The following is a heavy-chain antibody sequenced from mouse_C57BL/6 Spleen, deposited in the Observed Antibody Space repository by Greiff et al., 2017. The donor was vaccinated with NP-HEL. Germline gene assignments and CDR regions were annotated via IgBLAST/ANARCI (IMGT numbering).Heavy chain of an antibody. D-gene: IGHD2-5*01. CDR3: ARYYYSNYPLYYFDY. V-gene: IGHV1-7*01. J-gene: IGHJ2*01. CDR2: INPSSGYT. Sequence: QVQLQQSGAELAKPGASVKLSCKASGYTFTSYWMHWVKQRPGQGLEWIGYINPSSGYTKYNQKFKDKATLTADQSSSTAYMQLSSLTYEDSAVYYCARYYYSNYPLYYFDYWGQGTTLTVSS. CDR1: GYTFTSYW.